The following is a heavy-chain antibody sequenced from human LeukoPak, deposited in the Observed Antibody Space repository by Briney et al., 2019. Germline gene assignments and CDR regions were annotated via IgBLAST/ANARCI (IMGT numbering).Heavy chain of an antibody. CDR3: ARDYSGYPRYYVDY. J-gene: IGHJ4*02. D-gene: IGHD3-22*01. CDR1: GYTFTGYY. Sequence: GASVKVSCKASGYTFTGYYIHWVRQAPGQGLEWMGWINPNCGGTNYAQKFQGRVTMTRDTSISTAYMELSRLRSDDTAVYYCARDYSGYPRYYVDYWGRGTLVSVSS. V-gene: IGHV1-2*02. CDR2: INPNCGGT.